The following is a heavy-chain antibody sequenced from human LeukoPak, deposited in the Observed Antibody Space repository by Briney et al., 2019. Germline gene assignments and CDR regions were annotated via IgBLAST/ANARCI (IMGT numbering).Heavy chain of an antibody. CDR1: GFALTNYG. J-gene: IGHJ4*02. Sequence: GGSLRLSCAASGFALTNYGMHWVRQAPGKELVWVSHINHDGSLRNYADSVQGRFTVSRDIAKNTLYLHMNSLGADDTATYHYARDAISLGDSWGQRTLVTVSS. V-gene: IGHV3-74*01. CDR2: INHDGSLR. CDR3: ARDAISLGDS.